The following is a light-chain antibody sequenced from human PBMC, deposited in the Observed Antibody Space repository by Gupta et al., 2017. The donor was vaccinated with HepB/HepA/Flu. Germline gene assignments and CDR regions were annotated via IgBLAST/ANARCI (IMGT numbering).Light chain of an antibody. CDR1: SSDVGAYNY. CDR3: CSYAGTYV. Sequence: QSALTQPRSVSGSPGQSITLSCTGTSSDVGAYNYVSWYQHRPDRAPKLIISDVTQRPSGVPDRFSGSKSGNTASLTISGRQAEDEADYFCCSYAGTYVFGTGTKVTVL. CDR2: DVT. J-gene: IGLJ1*01. V-gene: IGLV2-11*01.